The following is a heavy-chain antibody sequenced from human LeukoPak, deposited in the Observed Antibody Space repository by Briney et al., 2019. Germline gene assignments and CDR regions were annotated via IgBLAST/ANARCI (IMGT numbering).Heavy chain of an antibody. D-gene: IGHD1-26*01. J-gene: IGHJ4*02. Sequence: SETLSLTCTVSGFSITSYYWSWIRHPPGKGLEWIGLIHYSGSTTYNPSLKSRVTMSVDTSKNQFSLQLRSVTAADTALYYCARDIREVGATHYFDYWGQGTLVTVTS. CDR2: IHYSGST. V-gene: IGHV4-59*01. CDR3: ARDIREVGATHYFDY. CDR1: GFSITSYY.